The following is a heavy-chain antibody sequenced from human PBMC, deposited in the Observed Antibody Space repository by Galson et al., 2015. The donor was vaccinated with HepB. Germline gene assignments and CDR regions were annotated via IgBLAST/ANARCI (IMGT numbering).Heavy chain of an antibody. CDR3: ASGGLNHEYYFDY. J-gene: IGHJ4*02. Sequence: SLRLSCAASGFPFSSYAMHWVRQAPGKGLGWVALISYDGGKKSYADSVKGRFSISRDNSKNTLYLQMNSLRVDDTAVYFCASGGLNHEYYFDYWGQGTLVTVSS. D-gene: IGHD1-14*01. V-gene: IGHV3-30*14. CDR2: ISYDGGKK. CDR1: GFPFSSYA.